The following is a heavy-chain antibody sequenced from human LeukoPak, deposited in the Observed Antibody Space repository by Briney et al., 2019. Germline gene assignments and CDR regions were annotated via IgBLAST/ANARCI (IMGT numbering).Heavy chain of an antibody. CDR3: ARDGVGY. J-gene: IGHJ4*02. CDR1: GGTFNNYA. Sequence: ASVKVSCKASGGTFNNYAISWVRQAPGQGLEWMGIINPSGGSTTYAQKFQGRVTMTRDMSTSTVYMELSSLRSEDTAVYYCARDGVGYWGQGTLVTVSS. V-gene: IGHV1-46*02. D-gene: IGHD2-8*01. CDR2: INPSGGST.